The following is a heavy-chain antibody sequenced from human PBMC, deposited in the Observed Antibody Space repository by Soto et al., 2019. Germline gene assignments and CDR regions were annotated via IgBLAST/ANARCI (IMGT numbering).Heavy chain of an antibody. D-gene: IGHD6-19*01. CDR3: AYEFSLAGIAVVRYGMDV. Sequence: QVQLVEPGGGLVKPGGSLRLSCAASGFTFSDYYMSWIRQAPGQGLAWVSYISSSGSTIYYADSVKGRFTISRDNAKNALYLQMNSLRAEDTAVYYCAYEFSLAGIAVVRYGMDVWGQGTTGTVSS. CDR1: GFTFSDYY. J-gene: IGHJ6*02. V-gene: IGHV3-11*01. CDR2: ISSSGSTI.